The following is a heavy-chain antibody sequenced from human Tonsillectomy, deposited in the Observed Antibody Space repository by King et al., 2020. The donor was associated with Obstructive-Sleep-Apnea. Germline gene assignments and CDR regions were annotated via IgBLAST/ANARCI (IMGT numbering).Heavy chain of an antibody. D-gene: IGHD3-10*01. CDR3: VRGSKLWFGEF. V-gene: IGHV3-30*04. CDR2: ISSDGGKK. Sequence: VQLVESGGGVVQPGRSLRLSCAASGFNFNVYYIHWVRQTPGKGLEWVAAISSDGGKKYYADSVKGRFTTSRDNSKSTLYLQMNSLPTEDTAIYYCVRGSKLWFGEFWGRGTLVTVSA. CDR1: GFNFNVYY. J-gene: IGHJ4*02.